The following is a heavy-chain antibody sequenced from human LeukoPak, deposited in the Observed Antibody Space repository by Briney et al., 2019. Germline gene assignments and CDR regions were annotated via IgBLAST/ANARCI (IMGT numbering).Heavy chain of an antibody. J-gene: IGHJ4*02. D-gene: IGHD3-10*01. CDR3: ARSSMYYYGSGSYYETYYIDY. CDR1: GGSISSYY. CDR2: IYYSGST. V-gene: IGHV4-59*01. Sequence: SETLSLTCTVSGGSISSYYWSWIRQPPGKGLEWIGYIYYSGSTNYNPSLKSRVTISVDTSKNQFSLKLSSVTAADTAVYYCARSSMYYYGSGSYYETYYIDYWGQGTLVTVSS.